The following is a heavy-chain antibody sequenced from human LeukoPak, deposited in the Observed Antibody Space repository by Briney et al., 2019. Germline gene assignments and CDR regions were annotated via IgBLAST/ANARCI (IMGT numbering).Heavy chain of an antibody. CDR1: GSTFDDYA. D-gene: IGHD2-2*01. CDR2: ISWNSGSI. Sequence: GRSLRLSCAASGSTFDDYAMHWVRQAPGKGLEWVSGISWNSGSIGYADSVKGRFTISRDNAKNSLYLQMNSLRAEDTAVYYCARAEYQLLEYDWGQGTVVTVSS. CDR3: ARAEYQLLEYD. J-gene: IGHJ4*02. V-gene: IGHV3-9*01.